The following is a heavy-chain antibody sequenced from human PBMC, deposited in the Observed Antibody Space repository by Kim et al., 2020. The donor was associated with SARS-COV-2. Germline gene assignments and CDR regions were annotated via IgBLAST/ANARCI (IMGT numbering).Heavy chain of an antibody. D-gene: IGHD3-10*01. CDR1: GFTFGDYA. V-gene: IGHV3-49*04. CDR2: IRSNAYGGTT. J-gene: IGHJ4*02. Sequence: GGSLRLSCTASGFTFGDYAMSWVRQAPGKGLEWVGFIRSNAYGGTTEYAASVKGRFTISSDDSKSIADLQMNSLKTEDTAVYYCKFMVRGVITLGYWGQGTLVNVS. CDR3: KFMVRGVITLGY.